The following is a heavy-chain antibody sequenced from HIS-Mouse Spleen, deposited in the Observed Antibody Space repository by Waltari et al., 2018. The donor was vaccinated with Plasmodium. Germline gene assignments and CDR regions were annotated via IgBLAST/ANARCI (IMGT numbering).Heavy chain of an antibody. CDR1: GFSLSTSGMC. D-gene: IGHD6-6*01. V-gene: IGHV2-70*15. Sequence: QVTLRESGPALVKPTQTLTLTCTFSGFSLSTSGMCVSWIRQPPGKALEWLARIDWDDDKYYSTALNTRLTSSKDTAKNQVVLTMTNMDPVDTATYYCARHKKRGQLVRGYFDYWGQGTLVTVSS. CDR2: IDWDDDK. CDR3: ARHKKRGQLVRGYFDY. J-gene: IGHJ4*02.